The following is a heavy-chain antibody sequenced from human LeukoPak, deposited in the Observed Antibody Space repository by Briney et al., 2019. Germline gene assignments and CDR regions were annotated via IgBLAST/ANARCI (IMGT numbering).Heavy chain of an antibody. V-gene: IGHV5-51*01. D-gene: IGHD3-9*01. J-gene: IGHJ4*02. CDR3: GRAHPKCWLFDS. CDR1: GYSFSNYW. CDR2: IYPGDSDT. Sequence: GESLMISCKGSGYSFSNYWIAWVRQMPGKGLEWMGIIYPGDSDTRYSPSFQGQVTISADKSISTAYMQWSSLKASDTAIYYCGRAHPKCWLFDSWGQGTQVTVSS.